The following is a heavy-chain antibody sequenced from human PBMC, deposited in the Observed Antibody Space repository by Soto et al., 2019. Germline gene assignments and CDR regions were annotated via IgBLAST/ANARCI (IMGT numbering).Heavy chain of an antibody. D-gene: IGHD6-13*01. J-gene: IGHJ6*02. Sequence: ASLKVSCKASGYTFTIYGISWVRQAPGQGLEWMGWISAYNGNTNYAQKLQGRVTMTTDTSTSTAYMELRSLRSDDTAVYYCARPGSSWYRIDYYYYGMDVWGQGTTVTVSS. CDR2: ISAYNGNT. V-gene: IGHV1-18*01. CDR1: GYTFTIYG. CDR3: ARPGSSWYRIDYYYYGMDV.